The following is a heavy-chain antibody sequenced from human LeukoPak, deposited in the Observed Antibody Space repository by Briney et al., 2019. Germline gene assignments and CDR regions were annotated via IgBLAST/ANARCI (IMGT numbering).Heavy chain of an antibody. CDR1: GYTFTRYY. CDR3: VRVRAPSRPYCSSTSCYEGLGY. J-gene: IGHJ4*02. Sequence: ASVKVSCKASGYTFTRYYMHWVRQAPGQGLGWRGWFNPKSGCANCAQKFQGRITMTRGTSISTASMELSRLRYDDTVVYYCVRVRAPSRPYCSSTSCYEGLGYWGQGTLVIVSS. CDR2: FNPKSGCA. D-gene: IGHD2-2*01. V-gene: IGHV1-2*02.